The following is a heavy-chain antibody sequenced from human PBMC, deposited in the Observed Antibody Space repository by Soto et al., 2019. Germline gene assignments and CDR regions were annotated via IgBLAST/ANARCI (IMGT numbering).Heavy chain of an antibody. D-gene: IGHD3-22*01. Sequence: GASLRLSCAVSGFTFSNYAMSWVHQAPGKGLDWVSAISGSGASTYNADSVKGRFTISRDNSKNTLYLQMNSLRAEDTTLYYCGKKDGTDGYDHALDIWGEGRRVTV. CDR2: ISGSGAST. J-gene: IGHJ3*02. V-gene: IGHV3-23*01. CDR3: GKKDGTDGYDHALDI. CDR1: GFTFSNYA.